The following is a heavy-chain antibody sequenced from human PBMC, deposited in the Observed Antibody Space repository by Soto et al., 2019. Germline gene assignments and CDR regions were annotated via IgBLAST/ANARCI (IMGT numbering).Heavy chain of an antibody. Sequence: EVQLLESGGGLVQPGGSLRLSCAASGFTFSSYAMSWVRQAPGKGLAWVSAISGSGGSTYYADSVKGRFTISRDNSKNTLYLQMNSLRTEDTAVYYCAKEGYCSGGSCLGFDYWGQGTLVTVSS. CDR2: ISGSGGST. J-gene: IGHJ4*02. CDR3: AKEGYCSGGSCLGFDY. V-gene: IGHV3-23*01. D-gene: IGHD2-15*01. CDR1: GFTFSSYA.